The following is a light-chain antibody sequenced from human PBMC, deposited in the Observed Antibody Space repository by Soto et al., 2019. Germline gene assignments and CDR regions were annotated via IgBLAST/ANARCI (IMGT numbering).Light chain of an antibody. Sequence: EIVLTQSPGTLSLSPGERATLSCRASQSVSCSYLAWYQQKPGQAPRLLIYGASSRATGIPDRFSGSGSGTDFTLTISRLEPEDFAVYYCQQYGSSPCFGPGTKVDIK. CDR1: QSVSCSY. CDR2: GAS. CDR3: QQYGSSPC. J-gene: IGKJ3*01. V-gene: IGKV3-20*01.